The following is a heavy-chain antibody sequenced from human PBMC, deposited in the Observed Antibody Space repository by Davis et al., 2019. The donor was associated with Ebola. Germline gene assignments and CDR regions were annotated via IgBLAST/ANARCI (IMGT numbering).Heavy chain of an antibody. CDR1: GYTFTGYY. CDR3: ARVGSSGSHLDYYYGMDV. J-gene: IGHJ6*02. CDR2: INPNSGGT. Sequence: ASVKVSCKASGYTFTGYYMHWVRQAPGQGLEWMGWINPNSGGTNYAQKFQGRLTMTRDTSISTAYMELSRLRSDDTAVYYCARVGSSGSHLDYYYGMDVWGQGTTVTVSS. V-gene: IGHV1-2*02. D-gene: IGHD1-26*01.